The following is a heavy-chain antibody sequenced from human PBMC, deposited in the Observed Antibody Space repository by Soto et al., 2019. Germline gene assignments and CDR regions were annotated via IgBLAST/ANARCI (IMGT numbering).Heavy chain of an antibody. CDR1: GFTLSRYG. J-gene: IGHJ6*02. V-gene: IGHV3-30*18. Sequence: GEPRGRSGASSGFTLSRYGKHWVRQAPGKGLEWVAVISYDGSNKYYADSVKGRFTISRDNSKNTLYLQMNSLRAEDTAVYYCAKDRGWLAERYYYGMDVWGQGTTVTVSS. D-gene: IGHD6-19*01. CDR3: AKDRGWLAERYYYGMDV. CDR2: ISYDGSNK.